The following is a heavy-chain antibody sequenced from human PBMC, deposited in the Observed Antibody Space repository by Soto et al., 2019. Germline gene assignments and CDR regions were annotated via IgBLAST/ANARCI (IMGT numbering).Heavy chain of an antibody. CDR3: ARERGGYSSSWYPGNWFDP. D-gene: IGHD6-13*01. Sequence: PSETLSLTCAVYGGSFSGYYWSWIRQPPGKGLEWIGYIYYSGSTNYNPSLKSRVTISVDTSKNQFSLKLSSVTAADTAVYYCARERGGYSSSWYPGNWFDPWGQGTLVTVSS. CDR1: GGSFSGYY. J-gene: IGHJ5*02. V-gene: IGHV4-59*01. CDR2: IYYSGST.